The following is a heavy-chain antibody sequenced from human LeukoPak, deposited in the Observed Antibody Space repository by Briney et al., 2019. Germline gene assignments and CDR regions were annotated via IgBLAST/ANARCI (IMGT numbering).Heavy chain of an antibody. CDR3: ARKPSYLNWFDP. V-gene: IGHV3-53*01. CDR1: RFTDSRNY. Sequence: GGSPRHSRVASRFTDSRNYLSWFRQAQGKGLAWVSVIYSGGSTYYAVSVKGRFTISRDNSKNTLYLQMNSLRAEDTAVYYCARKPSYLNWFDPWGQGTLVTVSS. CDR2: IYSGGST. J-gene: IGHJ5*02.